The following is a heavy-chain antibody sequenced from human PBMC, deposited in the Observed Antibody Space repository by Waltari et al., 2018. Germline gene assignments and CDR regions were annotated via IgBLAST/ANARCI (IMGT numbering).Heavy chain of an antibody. CDR3: ARGGRIFGVVPILDS. CDR1: GFTFSRHA. V-gene: IGHV3-30-3*01. CDR2: ISYDGSSK. J-gene: IGHJ4*02. Sequence: QVQLVESGGGVVQPGKSLRLSCAASGFTFSRHAIHWVRQAQGKGLEWVAFISYDGSSKYNADSVKGRFTISRDNSKNTLYLQMNSLRAEDTAVYYCARGGRIFGVVPILDSWGQGTLVTVSS. D-gene: IGHD3-3*01.